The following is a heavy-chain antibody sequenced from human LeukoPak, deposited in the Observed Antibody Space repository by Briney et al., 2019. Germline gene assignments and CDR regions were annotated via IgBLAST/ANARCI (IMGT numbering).Heavy chain of an antibody. J-gene: IGHJ4*02. CDR1: GFTFSSYS. Sequence: GGSLRLSCAASGFTFSSYSMNWVRQAPGKGLEWVSFISSSSSYIYCADSVKGRFTISRDNAKNSLYLQMNSLRAEDTAVYYCARSGGYYFDYWGQGTLVTVSS. D-gene: IGHD2-15*01. CDR3: ARSGGYYFDY. CDR2: ISSSSSYI. V-gene: IGHV3-21*05.